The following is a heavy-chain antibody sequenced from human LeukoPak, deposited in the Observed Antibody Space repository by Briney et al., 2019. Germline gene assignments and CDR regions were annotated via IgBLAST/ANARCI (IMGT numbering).Heavy chain of an antibody. CDR1: GYTFTSYG. CDR2: ISAYNGNT. V-gene: IGHV1-18*01. J-gene: IGHJ5*02. Sequence: ASVKVSCKASGYTFTSYGISWVRQAPGQGLECMGWISAYNGNTNYAQKLQGRVTMTTDTSTSTAYMELRSLRSDDTAVHYCARDQYYDYVWGSYRPNWFDPWGQGTLVTVSS. CDR3: ARDQYYDYVWGSYRPNWFDP. D-gene: IGHD3-16*02.